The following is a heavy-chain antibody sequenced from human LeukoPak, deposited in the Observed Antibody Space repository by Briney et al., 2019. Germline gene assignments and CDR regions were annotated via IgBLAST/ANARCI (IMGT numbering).Heavy chain of an antibody. CDR3: ARGSGYSSSWPHSYGMDV. CDR2: IYSGTST. J-gene: IGHJ6*02. D-gene: IGHD6-13*01. CDR1: GFTVSSNY. Sequence: GGSLRLSCAASGFTVSSNYMSWVRQAPGKGLEWVSVIYSGTSTFYADSVKGRFTISRDYSNNTLSLQMNSLRAEDTAMYYCARGSGYSSSWPHSYGMDVWGQGTTVTVSS. V-gene: IGHV3-53*01.